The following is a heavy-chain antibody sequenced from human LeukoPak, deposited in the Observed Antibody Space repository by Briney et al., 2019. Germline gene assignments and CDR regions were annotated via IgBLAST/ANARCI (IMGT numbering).Heavy chain of an antibody. V-gene: IGHV4-59*12. CDR2: IYYSGST. J-gene: IGHJ4*02. Sequence: PSETLSLTCTVSGGSINTYYWSWIRQPPGKGLEWIGSIYYSGSTYYNPSLKSRVTISVDTSKNQFSLKLSSVTAADTAVYYCARDLDYWGQGTLVTVSS. CDR1: GGSINTYY. CDR3: ARDLDY.